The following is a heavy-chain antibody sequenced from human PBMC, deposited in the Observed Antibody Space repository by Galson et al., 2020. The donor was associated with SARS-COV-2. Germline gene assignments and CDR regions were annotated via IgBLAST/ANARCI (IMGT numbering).Heavy chain of an antibody. CDR1: GGSISSSSYY. CDR2: IYYSGST. CDR3: ARHKIYCSGGSCYSGWFDP. J-gene: IGHJ5*02. Sequence: ETAGSLRLSCTVSGGSISSSSYYWGWIRQPPGKGLEWIGSIYYSGSTYYNPSLKSRVTISVDTSKNQFSLKLSSVTAADTAVYYCARHKIYCSGGSCYSGWFDPWGQGTLVTVSS. D-gene: IGHD2-15*01. V-gene: IGHV4-39*01.